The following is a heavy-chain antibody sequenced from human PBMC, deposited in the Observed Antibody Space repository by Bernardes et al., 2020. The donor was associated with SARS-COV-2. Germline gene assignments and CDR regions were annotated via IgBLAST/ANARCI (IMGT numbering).Heavy chain of an antibody. J-gene: IGHJ4*02. D-gene: IGHD6-19*01. CDR1: GFTFDDYA. V-gene: IGHV3-9*01. CDR3: AKVTVAGTPR. Sequence: GGSLRLSCAASGFTFDDYAMHWVRQAPGKGLEWVSGISWNSGSIGYADSVKGRFTISRDNAKNSLYLQMNSLRAEDTALYYCAKVTVAGTPRWGQGTLVTVSS. CDR2: ISWNSGSI.